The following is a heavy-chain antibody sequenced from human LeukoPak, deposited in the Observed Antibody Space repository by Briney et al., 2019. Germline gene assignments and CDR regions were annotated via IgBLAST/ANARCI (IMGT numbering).Heavy chain of an antibody. J-gene: IGHJ4*02. CDR2: IYTSGST. Sequence: SETLSLPCTVSGGSISSYYWSWIRQPPRKGLEWIGYIYTSGSTNYNPSLKSRVTISVDTSKNQFSLKLSSVTAADTAVYYCARRSWGVYYFDYWGQGTLVTVSS. CDR1: GGSISSYY. V-gene: IGHV4-4*09. D-gene: IGHD3-10*01. CDR3: ARRSWGVYYFDY.